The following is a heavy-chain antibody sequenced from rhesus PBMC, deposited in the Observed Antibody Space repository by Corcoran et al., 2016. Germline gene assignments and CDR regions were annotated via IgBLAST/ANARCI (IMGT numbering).Heavy chain of an antibody. J-gene: IGHJ4*01. D-gene: IGHD4-35*01. V-gene: IGHV4-160*01. CDR2: ISGRCWST. CDR3: ARVTTVKVCYFDS. Sequence: QVQLQESGTGLGKPSETLSLTCAVSGGSIRSNSWSGIRTPPGKGLEWIGRISGRCWSTDANPSLKSRVTSSTDTSKNQFSLKRSSVTSADTAVYYCARVTTVKVCYFDSWGQGVLVTVSS. CDR1: GGSIRSNS.